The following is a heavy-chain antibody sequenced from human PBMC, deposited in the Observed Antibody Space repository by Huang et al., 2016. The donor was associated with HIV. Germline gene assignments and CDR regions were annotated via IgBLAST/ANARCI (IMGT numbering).Heavy chain of an antibody. J-gene: IGHJ4*02. CDR3: ATDLGGYSFDY. CDR1: GFSFSHYG. CDR2: IRFDGGNK. D-gene: IGHD2-21*02. V-gene: IGHV3-30*02. Sequence: QEQLVESGGGVVQPGGSLRLSFATSGFSFSHYGMHWVRQAPGKGGEGVAFIRFDGGNKQYADSAKGRFTISRDNSKKMLFLEMNSLRGDDTAFYYCATDLGGYSFDYWGQGALVSVSS.